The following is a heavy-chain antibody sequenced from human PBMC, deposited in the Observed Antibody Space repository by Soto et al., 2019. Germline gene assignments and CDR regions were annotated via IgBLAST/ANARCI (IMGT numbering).Heavy chain of an antibody. D-gene: IGHD2-15*01. CDR1: GFSFRKYA. V-gene: IGHV3-23*01. CDR3: AKDSVAATYDY. J-gene: IGHJ4*02. Sequence: PGGSLRLSCVGSGFSFRKYAMNWVRQAPGKGLEWVSGISGSGGSGRGFYADPVKGRFTISRDNSKNTLYLQMNSLRAEDTAVYYCAKDSVAATYDYWGQGNLVTVS. CDR2: ISGSGGSGRG.